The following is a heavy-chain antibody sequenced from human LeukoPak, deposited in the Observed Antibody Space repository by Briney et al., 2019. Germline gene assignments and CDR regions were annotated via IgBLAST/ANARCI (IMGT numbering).Heavy chain of an antibody. V-gene: IGHV3-74*01. CDR2: INSDGSST. J-gene: IGHJ3*02. CDR3: ARVGADGAFDI. Sequence: PGGSLRLSCAASGFTFSSYWMHWVRQAPGKGLVWVSRINSDGSSTSYADSVKGRFTISRDNAKNTLYVQMNSLRAEDTAVYYCARVGADGAFDIWGQGTKVTVSS. D-gene: IGHD5-24*01. CDR1: GFTFSSYW.